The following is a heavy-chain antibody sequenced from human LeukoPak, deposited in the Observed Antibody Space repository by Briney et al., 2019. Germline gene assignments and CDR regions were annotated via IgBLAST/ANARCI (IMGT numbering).Heavy chain of an antibody. CDR2: INSDGSNT. CDR3: STYYYGSGSYYRYYYYMDV. CDR1: GFTFSSYW. V-gene: IGHV3-74*01. Sequence: DPGGSLRLSCAASGFTFSSYWMHWVRQAPGKGLVWVSRINSDGSNTSYADSVKGRFTISRDNAKNTLYLQMNSLRAEDTAVYYCSTYYYGSGSYYRYYYYMDVWGKGTTVTISS. D-gene: IGHD3-10*01. J-gene: IGHJ6*03.